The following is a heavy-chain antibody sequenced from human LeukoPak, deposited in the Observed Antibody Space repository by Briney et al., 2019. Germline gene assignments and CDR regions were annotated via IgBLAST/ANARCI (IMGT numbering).Heavy chain of an antibody. D-gene: IGHD2-2*01. Sequence: PSETLSLTCTVSGGSISSYYWSWIRQPAGKGLEWIGRIYTSGSTNYNPSLKSRVTISVDTSKNQFSLKLSSVTAADTAVYYCARDFLGYCSSTSCYAWDYWGQGTLVTVSS. V-gene: IGHV4-4*07. CDR3: ARDFLGYCSSTSCYAWDY. J-gene: IGHJ4*02. CDR2: IYTSGST. CDR1: GGSISSYY.